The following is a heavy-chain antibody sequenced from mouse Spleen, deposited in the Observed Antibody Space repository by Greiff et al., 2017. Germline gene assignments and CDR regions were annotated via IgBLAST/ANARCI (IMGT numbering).Heavy chain of an antibody. Sequence: EVMLVESGGGLVKPGGSLKLSCAASGFTFSSYAMSWVRQTPEKRLEWVATISSGGSYTYYPDSVKGRFTISRDNAKNTLYLQMSSLRSEDTAMYYCASLRVYYFDYWGQGTTLTVSS. CDR3: ASLRVYYFDY. CDR2: ISSGGSYT. V-gene: IGHV5-9-1*01. CDR1: GFTFSSYA. J-gene: IGHJ2*01. D-gene: IGHD1-1*01.